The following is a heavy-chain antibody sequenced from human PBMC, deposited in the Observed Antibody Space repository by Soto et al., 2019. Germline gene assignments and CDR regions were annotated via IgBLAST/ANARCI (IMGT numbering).Heavy chain of an antibody. CDR2: TYYKSKWNN. Sequence: QPLSLTCAISGDSVSSDTAAWIWIRQSPSRGLEWLGRTYYKSKWNNDYALSVKSRITISPDTSQNQFSLDLDSVTPEDTAVYYCVGVTLFRGMDVCGQGTPVTVSS. D-gene: IGHD3-10*01. CDR3: VGVTLFRGMDV. V-gene: IGHV6-1*01. J-gene: IGHJ6*02. CDR1: GDSVSSDTAA.